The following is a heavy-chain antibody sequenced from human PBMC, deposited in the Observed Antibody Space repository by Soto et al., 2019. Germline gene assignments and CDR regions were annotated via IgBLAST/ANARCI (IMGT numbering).Heavy chain of an antibody. J-gene: IGHJ6*02. D-gene: IGHD3-3*01. CDR1: GFTFSTYA. CDR2: MSYDGNKK. Sequence: VQLVESGGGLAQPGGSLRLSCSASGFTFSTYAMHWVRQAPGKGLEWVAVMSYDGNKKFYADPVKGRFTISRDNSRNILYLQMNSLGAEDTALYYCARDAADYDSWRGYLSARPGYYFYGLDVWGQGTTVTVSS. CDR3: ARDAADYDSWRGYLSARPGYYFYGLDV. V-gene: IGHV3-30-3*01.